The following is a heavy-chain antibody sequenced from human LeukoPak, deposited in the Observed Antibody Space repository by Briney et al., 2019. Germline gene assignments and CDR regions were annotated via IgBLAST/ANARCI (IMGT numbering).Heavy chain of an antibody. CDR2: ISSSSTI. V-gene: IGHV3-48*02. CDR1: GFTFSSYS. D-gene: IGHD1-26*01. Sequence: GGSLRLSCAASGFTFSSYSMNWVRQAPGKGLEWVSYISSSSTIYYADSVKGRFTISRDNAKNSLYLQMNSLRDEDTAVYYCARDPSEGARDYWGQGTLVTVSS. CDR3: ARDPSEGARDY. J-gene: IGHJ4*02.